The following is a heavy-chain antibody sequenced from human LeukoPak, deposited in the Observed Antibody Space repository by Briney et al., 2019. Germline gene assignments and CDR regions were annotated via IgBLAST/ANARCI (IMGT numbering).Heavy chain of an antibody. CDR1: GYTFTGYY. D-gene: IGHD6-13*01. J-gene: IGHJ3*02. CDR2: INPNSGGT. V-gene: IGHV1-2*02. Sequence: GESLKISCKGSGYTFTGYYMHWVRQAPGQGLEWMGWINPNSGGTNYAQKFQGRVTMTRDTSISTAYMELSRLRSDDTAVYYCADIAAAGSDAFDIWGQGTMVTVSS. CDR3: ADIAAAGSDAFDI.